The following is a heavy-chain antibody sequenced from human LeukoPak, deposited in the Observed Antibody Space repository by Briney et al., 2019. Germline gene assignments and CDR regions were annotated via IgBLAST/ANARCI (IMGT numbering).Heavy chain of an antibody. Sequence: SETLSLTCAVYGGSFSGYYWSWILQPPGKGLQWIGEINHSGSTNYNPSLKSRVTISVDTSKNQFSLKLSSVTAADTAVYYCASFLDSSGYYGALFHDYWGQGTLVTVSS. CDR3: ASFLDSSGYYGALFHDY. CDR2: INHSGST. CDR1: GGSFSGYY. D-gene: IGHD3-22*01. V-gene: IGHV4-34*01. J-gene: IGHJ4*02.